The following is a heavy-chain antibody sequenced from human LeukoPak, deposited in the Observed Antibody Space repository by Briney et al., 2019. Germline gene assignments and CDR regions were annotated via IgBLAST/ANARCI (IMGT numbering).Heavy chain of an antibody. CDR2: ISSSSSTI. D-gene: IGHD3-3*01. Sequence: QSGGSLRLSCAASGFTFSTYSMNWVRQAPGKGLEWVSYISSSSSTIYYADSVKGRFTISRDNAKNSLYLQMNSLRAEDTAVYYCAKDQGRITIFGVVIDFDYWGQGTLVTVSS. J-gene: IGHJ4*02. V-gene: IGHV3-48*04. CDR1: GFTFSTYS. CDR3: AKDQGRITIFGVVIDFDY.